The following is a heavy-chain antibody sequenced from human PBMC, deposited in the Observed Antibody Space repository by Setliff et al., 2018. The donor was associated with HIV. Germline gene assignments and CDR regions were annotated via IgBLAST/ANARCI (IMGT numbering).Heavy chain of an antibody. V-gene: IGHV5-51*01. CDR1: DYTFATYW. CDR2: IYPDDSNI. CDR3: ARRDGRSMNAFEI. Sequence: GESLKISCKALDYTFATYWIGWVRQMPGEGLEWMGVIYPDDSNIKYNPSFQNQVTISADKSISTAYLQVHNLKASDTATYYCARRDGRSMNAFEIWGPGTMVTVSS. D-gene: IGHD6-13*01. J-gene: IGHJ3*02.